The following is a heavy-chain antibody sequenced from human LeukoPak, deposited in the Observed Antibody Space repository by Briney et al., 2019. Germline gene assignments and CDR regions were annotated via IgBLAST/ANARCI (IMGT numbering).Heavy chain of an antibody. CDR1: GGTFSSYA. J-gene: IGHJ6*02. V-gene: IGHV1-69*04. Sequence: ASVEVSCKASGGTFSSYAISWVRQAPGQGLEWMGRIIPILGIANYAQKFQGRVTITADKSTSTAYMELSSLRSEDTAVYYCARGNIVVVVAAALMDYYYGMDVWGQGTTVTVSS. CDR3: ARGNIVVVVAAALMDYYYGMDV. D-gene: IGHD2-15*01. CDR2: IIPILGIA.